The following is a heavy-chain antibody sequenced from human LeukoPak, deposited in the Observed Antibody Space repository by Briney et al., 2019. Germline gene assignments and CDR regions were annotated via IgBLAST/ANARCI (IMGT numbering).Heavy chain of an antibody. J-gene: IGHJ3*01. CDR3: AKDIQLST. V-gene: IGHV3-23*01. D-gene: IGHD5-24*01. CDR2: IGSSGGST. CDR1: GFTFSSAA. Sequence: GGSLRLSCAASGFTFSSAATTWVRQAPGNGLEWVSLIGSSGGSTYYADSVKGRFTISRDNSKNTLSLQMNSLRVEDTAIYYCAKDIQLSTWGLGTMVTVSS.